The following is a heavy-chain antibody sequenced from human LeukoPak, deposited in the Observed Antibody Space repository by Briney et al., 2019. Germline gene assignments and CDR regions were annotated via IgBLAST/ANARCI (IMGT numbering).Heavy chain of an antibody. CDR1: GFTFSSYW. V-gene: IGHV3-7*03. D-gene: IGHD2-2*01. CDR2: IKQGGSEK. J-gene: IGHJ6*02. CDR3: AREKIVVVTAGCLVYYGIDV. Sequence: AGGSLRLSCAASGFTFSSYWMSWVRQAPGKGLEWVANIKQGGSEKYYVDSVKGRFTISRDNAKNSLYLQMNRLRAEDTAVYYCAREKIVVVTAGCLVYYGIDVWGGGTTVTVSS.